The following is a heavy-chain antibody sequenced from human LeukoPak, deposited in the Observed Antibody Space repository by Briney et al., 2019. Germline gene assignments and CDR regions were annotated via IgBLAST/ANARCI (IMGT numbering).Heavy chain of an antibody. D-gene: IGHD3-10*01. Sequence: PSETLSLTCAVYGGSFSGYYWSWIRQPPGKGLEWIGEINHSGSTIYNPSLKSRVTISVDTSKNQFSLKLSSVTAADTAVYYCASMVRGPYGMDVWGQGTTVTVSS. J-gene: IGHJ6*02. V-gene: IGHV4-34*01. CDR3: ASMVRGPYGMDV. CDR1: GGSFSGYY. CDR2: INHSGST.